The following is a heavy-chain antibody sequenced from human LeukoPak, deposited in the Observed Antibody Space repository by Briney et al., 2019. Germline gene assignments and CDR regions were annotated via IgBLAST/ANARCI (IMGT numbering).Heavy chain of an antibody. CDR3: VQDFRDWIRISRGGDS. J-gene: IGHJ1*01. D-gene: IGHD5-18*01. CDR1: GFTLSDWS. V-gene: IGHV3-23*05. CDR2: ISERLKT. Sequence: GGSLRLSCAASGFTLSDWSMSWVRQTPGKGLEWVSAISERLKTYYADSVNGRFTISRDNSKSILYLQMNSLRDEDTAVYYCVQDFRDWIRISRGGDSWGQGALVTVSS.